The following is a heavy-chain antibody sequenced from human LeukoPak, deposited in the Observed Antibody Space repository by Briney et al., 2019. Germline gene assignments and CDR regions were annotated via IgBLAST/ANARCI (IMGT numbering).Heavy chain of an antibody. CDR1: GGTFSSYA. V-gene: IGHV1-69*13. D-gene: IGHD3-16*01. Sequence: SVKVSCKASGGTFSSYAISWVRQAPGQGLEWMGGIIPIFGTANYAQKFQGRVTITADESTSTAYMELSSLRSEDTAVYYCARVKSLNYDYVWGPYFDYWGQGTLVTVSS. CDR3: ARVKSLNYDYVWGPYFDY. J-gene: IGHJ4*02. CDR2: IIPIFGTA.